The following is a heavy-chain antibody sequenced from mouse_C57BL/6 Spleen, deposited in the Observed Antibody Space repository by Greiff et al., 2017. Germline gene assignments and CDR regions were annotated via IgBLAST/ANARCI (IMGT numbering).Heavy chain of an antibody. CDR1: GYTFTDYY. V-gene: IGHV1-26*01. D-gene: IGHD2-5*01. CDR3: ARDSNYEGFAY. J-gene: IGHJ3*01. Sequence: VQLQQSGPELVKPGASVKISCKASGYTFTDYYMNWVKQSHGKSLEWIGDINPNNGGTSYNQKFKGKATLTVDKSSSTAYMELRSLTSEDSAVYYCARDSNYEGFAYWGQGTLVTVSA. CDR2: INPNNGGT.